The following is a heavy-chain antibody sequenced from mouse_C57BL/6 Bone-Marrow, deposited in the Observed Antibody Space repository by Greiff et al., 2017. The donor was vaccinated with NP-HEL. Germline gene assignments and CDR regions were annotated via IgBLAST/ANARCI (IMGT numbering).Heavy chain of an antibody. D-gene: IGHD2-4*01. Sequence: VQLQQSGAELVRPGTSVKVSCKASGYAFTNYLIEWVKQRPGQGLEWIGVINPGSGGTNYNEKFKGKATLTADKSSSTAYMQRSSLTSEDSAVYFCARSGYYDYPHWYFDVWGTGTTVTVSS. J-gene: IGHJ1*03. CDR1: GYAFTNYL. CDR3: ARSGYYDYPHWYFDV. V-gene: IGHV1-54*01. CDR2: INPGSGGT.